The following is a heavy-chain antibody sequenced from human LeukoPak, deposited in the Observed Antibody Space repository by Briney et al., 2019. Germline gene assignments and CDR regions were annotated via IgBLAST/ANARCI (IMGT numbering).Heavy chain of an antibody. D-gene: IGHD1-26*01. CDR3: ARSLGLETLDY. V-gene: IGHV4-34*01. CDR1: GGSFSGYY. CDR2: INHSGST. Sequence: SETLSLTCAVYGGSFSGYYWSWIRRPPGKGLEWIGEINHSGSTNYNPSLKSRVTISVDTSKNQFSLKLSSVTAADTAVYYCARSLGLETLDYWGQGTLVTVSS. J-gene: IGHJ4*02.